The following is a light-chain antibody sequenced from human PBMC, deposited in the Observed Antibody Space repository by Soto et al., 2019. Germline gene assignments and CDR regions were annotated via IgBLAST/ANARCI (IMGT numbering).Light chain of an antibody. CDR2: AAS. CDR3: QRHNSAPPVS. Sequence: DIQMTQSPSSLSASVGDRVTITCRASQGISNYLAWYQQKPGKVPKLLIYAASTLQSGVPSRFSGSGSGTDSTLTISSLQPEDVATYYCQRHNSAPPVSFGPGTKVDLK. V-gene: IGKV1-27*01. J-gene: IGKJ3*01. CDR1: QGISNY.